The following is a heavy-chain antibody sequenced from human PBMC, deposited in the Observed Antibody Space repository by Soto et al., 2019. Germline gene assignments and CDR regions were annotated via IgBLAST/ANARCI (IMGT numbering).Heavy chain of an antibody. D-gene: IGHD3-10*01. Sequence: GAALKVSCKRSGYSFTSYWSGWVRQMHEKGLEWMGIIYPGDSDTRYSPSFQGQVTISADKSISTAYLQWSSLKASDTAMYYCARFMGSASYHYYYYGMDVWGQGTTVTVSS. CDR1: GYSFTSYW. CDR3: ARFMGSASYHYYYYGMDV. V-gene: IGHV5-51*01. J-gene: IGHJ6*02. CDR2: IYPGDSDT.